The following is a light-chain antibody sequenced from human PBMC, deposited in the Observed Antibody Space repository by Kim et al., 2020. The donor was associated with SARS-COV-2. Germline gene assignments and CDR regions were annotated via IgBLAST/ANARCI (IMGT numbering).Light chain of an antibody. Sequence: KTGTISCARSSGSIASNYVQWYQQRPGSSPTTVIYEDNQRPSGVPDRFSGSIDSSSNSASLTISGLKTEDEADYYCQSYDSSNLWVFGGGTQLTVL. CDR1: SGSIASNY. J-gene: IGLJ3*02. CDR2: EDN. CDR3: QSYDSSNLWV. V-gene: IGLV6-57*01.